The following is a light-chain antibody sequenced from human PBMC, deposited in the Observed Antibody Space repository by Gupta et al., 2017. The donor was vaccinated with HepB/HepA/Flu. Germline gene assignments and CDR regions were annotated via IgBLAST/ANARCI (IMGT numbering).Light chain of an antibody. CDR2: DAS. V-gene: IGKV1-33*01. Sequence: DIHMAHSPSSLSASVGDRVPITCPASHDINRYLNWYQQKPGKAPKVLIYDASNLDAGVPSRFSGSGSGTDFTVTISSLQPEDIATYYCQQYNSLPLTFGGGTKVEIK. CDR1: HDINRY. J-gene: IGKJ4*01. CDR3: QQYNSLPLT.